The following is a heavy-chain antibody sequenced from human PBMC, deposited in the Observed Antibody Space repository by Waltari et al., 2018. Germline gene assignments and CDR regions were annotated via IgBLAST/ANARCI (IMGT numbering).Heavy chain of an antibody. CDR3: AKDEGARLAPTFGMDA. CDR2: MTASGLM. CDR1: GFPFSTYT. Sequence: EMQLLESGGALVQPGGSLRLSCAASGFPFSTYTMNWVRQAPGKGLEWVAVMTASGLMDYGDSVKGRFIISRDNSNNTLYLEMYRLRVEDTARYYCAKDEGARLAPTFGMDAWGQGTTVIVSS. V-gene: IGHV3-23*01. J-gene: IGHJ6*02. D-gene: IGHD6-6*01.